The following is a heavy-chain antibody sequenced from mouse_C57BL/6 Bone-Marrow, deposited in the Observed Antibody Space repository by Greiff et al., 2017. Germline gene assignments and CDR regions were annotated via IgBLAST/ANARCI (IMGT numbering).Heavy chain of an antibody. CDR2: FYPGSGSI. CDR3: ARHERYYDYEGYFDY. D-gene: IGHD2-4*01. J-gene: IGHJ2*01. V-gene: IGHV1-62-2*01. CDR1: GYIFTEYT. Sequence: LVKPGASVKLSCKASGYIFTEYTIHWVKQRSGQGREWIGRFYPGSGSIKYNERCKDKATMTADKSSNTVYMELSRLTSEDSAVYFCARHERYYDYEGYFDYWGQGTTLTVSS.